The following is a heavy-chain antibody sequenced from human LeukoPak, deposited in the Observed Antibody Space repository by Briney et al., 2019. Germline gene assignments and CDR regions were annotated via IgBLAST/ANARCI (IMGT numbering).Heavy chain of an antibody. J-gene: IGHJ4*02. CDR3: ARDSVRGVIIEAFDY. CDR2: TYDRSKWYN. D-gene: IGHD3-10*02. V-gene: IGHV6-1*01. CDR1: GDSVTSNSAA. Sequence: SQTLSLTCAISGDSVTSNSAAWNWIRQSPSRGLEWLGRTYDRSKWYNEYAVSVKSRITINPDTSKKQFSLQLNSVTPDDTAVYYCARDSVRGVIIEAFDYWGQGTLVTVSS.